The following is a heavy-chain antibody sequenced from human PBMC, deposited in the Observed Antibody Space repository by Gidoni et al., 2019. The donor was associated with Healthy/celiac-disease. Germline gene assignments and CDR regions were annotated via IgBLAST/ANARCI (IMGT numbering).Heavy chain of an antibody. D-gene: IGHD2-2*02. Sequence: QVQLVESGGGLVKPGGSVRLSCAASGFTVSDYYMSWIRQAPGKGLEWVSYISSSSSYTNYADSVKGRFTISRVNAKNSLYLQMNSLRAEDTAVYYCARFCQLLHHDNWFDPWGQGTLVTVSS. J-gene: IGHJ5*02. CDR1: GFTVSDYY. V-gene: IGHV3-11*06. CDR3: ARFCQLLHHDNWFDP. CDR2: ISSSSSYT.